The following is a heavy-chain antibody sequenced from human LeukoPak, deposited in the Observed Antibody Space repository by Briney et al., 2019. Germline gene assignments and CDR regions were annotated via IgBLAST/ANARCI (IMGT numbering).Heavy chain of an antibody. CDR3: ARDPPVIVGNYYFDY. D-gene: IGHD2-21*01. V-gene: IGHV1-2*02. J-gene: IGHJ4*02. CDR1: GYTFTGYY. Sequence: GASVKVSCKASGYTFTGYYMHWVRQAPGQGLEWMGWINPNSGGTNYAQKFQGRVTMTRDTSISTAYMELSRLGSDDTAVYYCARDPPVIVGNYYFDYWGQGTLVTVSS. CDR2: INPNSGGT.